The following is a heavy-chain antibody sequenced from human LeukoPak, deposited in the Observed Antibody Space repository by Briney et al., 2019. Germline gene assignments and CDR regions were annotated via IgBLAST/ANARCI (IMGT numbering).Heavy chain of an antibody. CDR3: ARLSSGYYSNSAFDI. Sequence: SETLSLTCTVSGGSLSSGGYYWSWIRQHPGTGLEWIGYIYYSGSTYYNPSLKSRVTISVDTSKNQFSLKLSSVTAADTAVYYCARLSSGYYSNSAFDIWGQGTMVTVSS. CDR2: IYYSGST. CDR1: GGSLSSGGYY. D-gene: IGHD3-22*01. V-gene: IGHV4-31*03. J-gene: IGHJ3*02.